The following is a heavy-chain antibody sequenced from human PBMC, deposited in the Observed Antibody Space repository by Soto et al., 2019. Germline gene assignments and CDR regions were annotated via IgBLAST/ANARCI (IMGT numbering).Heavy chain of an antibody. CDR1: GFVFTAYC. CDR3: AKGVRGSGWSYFDY. CDR2: ITSGSTNI. J-gene: IGHJ4*02. Sequence: VKLVESGGGLVKPGGSLRLSCAASGFVFTAYCMNWVRQAPGKGLEWVSSITSGSTNIYYADSVKGRFTISRDNAKNSLYLKMDSLRAEDTAVYYCAKGVRGSGWSYFDYWGQGALVAVSS. V-gene: IGHV3-21*01. D-gene: IGHD6-19*01.